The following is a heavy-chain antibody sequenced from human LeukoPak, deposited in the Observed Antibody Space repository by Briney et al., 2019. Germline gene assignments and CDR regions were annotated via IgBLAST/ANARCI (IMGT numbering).Heavy chain of an antibody. CDR3: ARLERMVRGVPDWYFDL. V-gene: IGHV4-39*01. D-gene: IGHD3-10*01. CDR1: GGSISSSSYY. Sequence: PSETLSLTCTVSGGSISSSSYYWGWIRQPPGKGLEWIGSIYYSGSTYYNPSLKSRVTISVDTSKNQFSLKLSSVTAADTAVYYCARLERMVRGVPDWYFDLWGRGTLVTVSS. J-gene: IGHJ2*01. CDR2: IYYSGST.